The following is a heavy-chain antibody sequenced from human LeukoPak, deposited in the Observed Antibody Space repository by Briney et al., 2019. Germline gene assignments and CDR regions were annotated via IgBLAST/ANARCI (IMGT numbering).Heavy chain of an antibody. CDR3: ARDGSAVARTQMVAFDI. CDR2: IYYSGST. CDR1: GGSISSGDYY. V-gene: IGHV4-30-4*08. D-gene: IGHD6-19*01. J-gene: IGHJ3*02. Sequence: RPSQTLSLTCTVSGGSISSGDYYWSWIRQPRGKGLEWIGYIYYSGSTYYNPSLKSRVTISVDTSKNQFSLKLSSVTAADTAVYYCARDGSAVARTQMVAFDIRGQGTMVTVSS.